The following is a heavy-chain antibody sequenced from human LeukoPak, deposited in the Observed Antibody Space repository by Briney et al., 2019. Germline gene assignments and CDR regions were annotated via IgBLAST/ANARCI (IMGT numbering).Heavy chain of an antibody. D-gene: IGHD3-10*01. J-gene: IGHJ4*02. CDR2: ISSSSSYK. CDR3: ASNYYGSGNLGH. CDR1: GFTFSTYS. V-gene: IGHV3-21*01. Sequence: GGSLRLSCAASGFTFSTYSMNWVRQAPGKGLEWVSSISSSSSYKYYADSVTGRFTISRDNAKNSLYLQMNSLRAEDTAVYYCASNYYGSGNLGHWGQGTLVTVSS.